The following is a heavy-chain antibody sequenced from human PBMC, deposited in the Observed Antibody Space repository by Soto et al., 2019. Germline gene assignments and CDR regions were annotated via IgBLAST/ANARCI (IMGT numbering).Heavy chain of an antibody. Sequence: PSETLSLTCTVSGGSNSSHYWNWIRQSPGKGLEWIGHIHDSGDTNYNPSLRSRVSISLETSKKQFSLRVNSLTAADTAVYFCARSTVRHAFDIWGQGTVVTV. V-gene: IGHV4-59*11. D-gene: IGHD4-4*01. CDR1: GGSNSSHY. J-gene: IGHJ3*02. CDR3: ARSTVRHAFDI. CDR2: IHDSGDT.